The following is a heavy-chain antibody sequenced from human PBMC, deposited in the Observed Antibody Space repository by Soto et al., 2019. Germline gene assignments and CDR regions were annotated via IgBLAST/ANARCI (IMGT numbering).Heavy chain of an antibody. D-gene: IGHD2-21*01. J-gene: IGHJ5*02. CDR3: SKGGSSVLFFNWFDP. CDR2: IDPRGGST. V-gene: IGHV3-23*01. CDR1: GFNFRDSP. Sequence: EVQLLESGGGLVPPGGSLRISCAASGFNFRDSPMGWVRQAPGKGLEWVAVIDPRGGSTYQADSLKGRFTISRDNTKKKVYLQMHSLRAEDTAVYYCSKGGSSVLFFNWFDPWGQGTLVTVSS.